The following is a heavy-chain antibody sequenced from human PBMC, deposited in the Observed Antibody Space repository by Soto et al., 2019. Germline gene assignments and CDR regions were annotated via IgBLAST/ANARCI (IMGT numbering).Heavy chain of an antibody. CDR3: ASPPDTAMAVDGFDY. Sequence: QVQLVQSGAEVKKPGSSVKVSCKASGGTFSSYAISWVRQAPGQGLEWMGGIIPIFGTANYAQKFQGRVTIPADESTSTAYMELSSLRSEDTAVYYCASPPDTAMAVDGFDYWGQGTLVTVSS. CDR2: IIPIFGTA. V-gene: IGHV1-69*01. J-gene: IGHJ4*02. D-gene: IGHD5-18*01. CDR1: GGTFSSYA.